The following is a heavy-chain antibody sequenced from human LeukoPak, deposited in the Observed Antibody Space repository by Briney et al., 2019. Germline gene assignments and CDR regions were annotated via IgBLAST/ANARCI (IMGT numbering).Heavy chain of an antibody. Sequence: GGSLRLSCAASGFTFSNHGIHWVRQAPGKGLEWVAVISYDGNNKYYTDSVKGRFTISRDNSRNTLYLQMNSLRAEDTAVYYCARDRSIYFYGMDVWGQGTTVTVSS. CDR2: ISYDGNNK. CDR1: GFTFSNHG. J-gene: IGHJ6*02. CDR3: ARDRSIYFYGMDV. V-gene: IGHV3-30*03. D-gene: IGHD6-6*01.